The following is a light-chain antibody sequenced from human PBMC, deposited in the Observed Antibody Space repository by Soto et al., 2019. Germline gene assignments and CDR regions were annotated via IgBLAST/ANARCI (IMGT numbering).Light chain of an antibody. Sequence: EIVLTQSPGTLSLSPGERATLSCRASQSVSSTYLAWYQHKLGQAPRLVIYGASSKASGIPDRFSGSGSGTDSTLTISRLEPEDFAVYYCQQYGSSPRSFGQGTKVEVK. CDR2: GAS. CDR3: QQYGSSPRS. J-gene: IGKJ1*01. CDR1: QSVSSTY. V-gene: IGKV3-20*01.